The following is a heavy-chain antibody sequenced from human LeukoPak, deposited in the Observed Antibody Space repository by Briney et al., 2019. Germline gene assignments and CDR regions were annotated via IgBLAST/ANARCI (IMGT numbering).Heavy chain of an antibody. D-gene: IGHD3-10*01. Sequence: ASVNVSCKVSRYTLTELSMHWVRQAPGKGLEWVGGFDPEDGETSYAQKFQGRVTMTEDTSTDTAYMELSRLRSEDTAVYYCATGVGQGSGSYYNGNDAFDIWGQGTMVTVSS. CDR1: RYTLTELS. V-gene: IGHV1-24*01. J-gene: IGHJ3*02. CDR2: FDPEDGET. CDR3: ATGVGQGSGSYYNGNDAFDI.